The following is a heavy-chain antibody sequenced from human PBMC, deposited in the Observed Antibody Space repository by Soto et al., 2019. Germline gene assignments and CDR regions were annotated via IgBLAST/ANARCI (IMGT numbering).Heavy chain of an antibody. CDR2: IYYSGST. CDR3: ARLYCSGGSCYSAYYYYYYMDV. Sequence: PSETLSLTCTVSGGSISSSSYYWGWIRQPPGKGLEWIGSIYYSGSTYYNPSLKSRVTISVDTSKNQFSLKLSSVTAADTAVYYCARLYCSGGSCYSAYYYYYYMDVWGKGTTVTVSS. CDR1: GGSISSSSYY. J-gene: IGHJ6*03. V-gene: IGHV4-39*01. D-gene: IGHD2-15*01.